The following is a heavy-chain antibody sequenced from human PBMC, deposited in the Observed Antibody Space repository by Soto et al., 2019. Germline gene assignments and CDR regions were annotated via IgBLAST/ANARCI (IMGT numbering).Heavy chain of an antibody. J-gene: IGHJ1*01. Sequence: EVQLVESGGGLIQPGGSLRLSCAASGFTVSSNYMSWVRQAPGKGLEWVSVIYSGGSTDYADSVKGRFSISRDNSKNTVYLQVNSLRAEDTAVYYCARDRVESGYPEYFQHWGQGTLVTVSS. V-gene: IGHV3-53*01. CDR1: GFTVSSNY. D-gene: IGHD3-22*01. CDR3: ARDRVESGYPEYFQH. CDR2: IYSGGST.